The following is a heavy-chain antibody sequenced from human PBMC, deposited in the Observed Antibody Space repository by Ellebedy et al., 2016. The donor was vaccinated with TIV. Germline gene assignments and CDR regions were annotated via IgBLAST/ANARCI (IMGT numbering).Heavy chain of an antibody. Sequence: GGSLRLXXVASEFSFTNAWMSWVRQPAGKGLEWVGRINTNPDGGTADYAAPVKGGFIISRDGSKNTVYLQMNSLKTEDTGVYYCTSSTSGLFFDLWGQGTKVTASS. CDR3: TSSTSGLFFDL. V-gene: IGHV3-15*01. CDR1: EFSFTNAW. J-gene: IGHJ3*01. D-gene: IGHD3-10*01. CDR2: INTNPDGGTA.